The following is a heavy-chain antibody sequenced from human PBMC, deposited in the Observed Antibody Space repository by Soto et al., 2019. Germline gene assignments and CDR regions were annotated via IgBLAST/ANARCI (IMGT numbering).Heavy chain of an antibody. D-gene: IGHD2-15*01. J-gene: IGHJ5*02. V-gene: IGHV3-23*01. Sequence: GGSLRLSCAASGFTFSSYAMSWVRQAPGKWLEWVSAISGSGGSTYYADSVKGRFTISRDNSKNTLYLQMNSLRAEDTAVYYCAKDRKDPLRVVVVVAVSNWFDPWGQGTLVTVSS. CDR3: AKDRKDPLRVVVVVAVSNWFDP. CDR1: GFTFSSYA. CDR2: ISGSGGST.